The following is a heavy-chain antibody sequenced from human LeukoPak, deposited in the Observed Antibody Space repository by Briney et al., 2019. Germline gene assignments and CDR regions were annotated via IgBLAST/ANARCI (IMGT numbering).Heavy chain of an antibody. Sequence: GGSLRLSCAASGFTFSNYGMHWVRQAPGKGLEWVAFIPFDGSNKYYADSVKGRFTISRDNSKNTLYLQMNSLRGEDTAVYYCAKKARFGELYSWGQGTLVTVSS. D-gene: IGHD3-10*01. CDR3: AKKARFGELYS. V-gene: IGHV3-30*02. CDR2: IPFDGSNK. J-gene: IGHJ4*02. CDR1: GFTFSNYG.